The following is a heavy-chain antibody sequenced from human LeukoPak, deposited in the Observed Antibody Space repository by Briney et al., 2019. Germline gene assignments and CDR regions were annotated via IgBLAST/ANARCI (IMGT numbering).Heavy chain of an antibody. CDR3: ASTPAMVRGAKGAFDI. D-gene: IGHD3-10*01. V-gene: IGHV4-61*01. CDR1: GYSISSGYY. Sequence: SETLSLTCTVSGYSISSGYYWGWIRQPPGKGLEWIGYIYYSGSTNYNPSLKSRVTISVDTSKNQFSLKLSSVTAADTAVYYCASTPAMVRGAKGAFDIWGQGTMVTVSS. J-gene: IGHJ3*02. CDR2: IYYSGST.